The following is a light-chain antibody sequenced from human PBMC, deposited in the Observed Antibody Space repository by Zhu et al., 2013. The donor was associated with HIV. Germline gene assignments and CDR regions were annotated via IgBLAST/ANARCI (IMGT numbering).Light chain of an antibody. CDR2: GAS. CDR3: QQYNNWPLT. Sequence: EIVMTQSPATLSVSPGERATLSCRASQSVSSNLAWYQQKPGQAPRLLIYGASTRATDIPVRFSGSGSGTEFTLTISSLQPEDLAVYYCQQYNNWPLTFGGGTKVEIK. J-gene: IGKJ4*01. V-gene: IGKV3-15*01. CDR1: QSVSSN.